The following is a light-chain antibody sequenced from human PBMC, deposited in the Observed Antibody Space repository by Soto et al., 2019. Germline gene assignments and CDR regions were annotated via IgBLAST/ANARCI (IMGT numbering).Light chain of an antibody. CDR1: QAVSNAY. Sequence: EIVLTQSPDTLSSSPGERATLSCRASQAVSNAYLAWYQHKPGQVPRLLIHGAINRATGIPDRFSGGGSGTDFTLTINRLEPEDFAVYYCQQFAISPYTFGQGTKVEIK. V-gene: IGKV3-20*01. J-gene: IGKJ2*01. CDR2: GAI. CDR3: QQFAISPYT.